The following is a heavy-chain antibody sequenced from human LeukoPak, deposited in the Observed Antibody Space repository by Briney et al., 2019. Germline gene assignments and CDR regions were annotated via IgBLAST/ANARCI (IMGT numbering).Heavy chain of an antibody. CDR2: IYYSGST. J-gene: IGHJ3*02. Sequence: SGTLSLTCTVSGGSISSSSYYWGWIRQPPGKGLEWIGSIYYSGSTYYNPSLKSRVTISVDTSKNQFSLKLSSVTAADTAVYYCARQSGDAFDIWGQGTMVTVSS. CDR1: GGSISSSSYY. V-gene: IGHV4-39*01. CDR3: ARQSGDAFDI.